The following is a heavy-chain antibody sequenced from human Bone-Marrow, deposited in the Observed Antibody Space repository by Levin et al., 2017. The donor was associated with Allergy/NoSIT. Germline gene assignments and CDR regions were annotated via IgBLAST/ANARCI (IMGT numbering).Heavy chain of an antibody. CDR2: IYYSGST. D-gene: IGHD1-26*01. Sequence: SQTLSLTCTVSGGSIRSSSYYWGWIRQPPGKGLEWIGSIYYSGSTYYNPSLKSRVTISVDTSKNQFSLKLSSVTAADTAVYYCARRNRGSYQPVLDWGQGTLVTVSS. V-gene: IGHV4-39*07. J-gene: IGHJ4*02. CDR1: GGSIRSSSYY. CDR3: ARRNRGSYQPVLD.